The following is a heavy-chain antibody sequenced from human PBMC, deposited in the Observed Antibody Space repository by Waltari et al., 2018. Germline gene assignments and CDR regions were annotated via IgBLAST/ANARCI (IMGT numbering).Heavy chain of an antibody. J-gene: IGHJ4*02. CDR1: GGSIDSGSSY. CDR2: VYHDGSS. Sequence: QVQLQESGPGLVKPSQTLSLVCSVSGGSIDSGSSYWTWVRQPAGQGLEWIVRVYHDGSSYYNPSFKNRVTISLDKAQNQFSLDLTSVTAADTAVYFCARDSSGWYFFDDWGQGKLVTVSS. V-gene: IGHV4-61*02. D-gene: IGHD6-13*01. CDR3: ARDSSGWYFFDD.